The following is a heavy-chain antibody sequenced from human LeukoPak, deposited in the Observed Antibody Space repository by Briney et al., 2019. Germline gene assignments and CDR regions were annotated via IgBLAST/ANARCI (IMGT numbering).Heavy chain of an antibody. CDR3: ARDRYYFYMDV. CDR2: IYSSGST. CDR1: GGSISSGGYY. J-gene: IGHJ6*03. Sequence: SETLSLTCTVSGGSISSGGYYRSWIRQHPRKGLEWIGYIYSSGSTYCNPSLKSRVILSVDTSKNQFSLKLNSVTAADTAVYYCARDRYYFYMDVWGKGTTVTVSS. V-gene: IGHV4-31*03.